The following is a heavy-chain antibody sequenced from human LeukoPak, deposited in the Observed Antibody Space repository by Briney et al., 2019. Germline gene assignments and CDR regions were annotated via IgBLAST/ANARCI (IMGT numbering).Heavy chain of an antibody. D-gene: IGHD2-2*01. CDR2: ISAYNGNA. CDR1: GYTFTSYG. J-gene: IGHJ3*02. Sequence: ASVKVSCKASGYTFTSYGISWVRQAPGQGLEWMGWISAYNGNADYAQKFQGRVTMTTDTSTSTAYMELRSLRSDDTAVYYCARKYCSSTPCDAFDIWGQGTMVAVSS. CDR3: ARKYCSSTPCDAFDI. V-gene: IGHV1-18*01.